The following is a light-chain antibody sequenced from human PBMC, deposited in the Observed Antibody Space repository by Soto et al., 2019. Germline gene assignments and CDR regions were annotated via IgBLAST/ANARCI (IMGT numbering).Light chain of an antibody. Sequence: LTQPASVSGSPGQSITISCAGTSSDVGGYNYVSWYQQHPVKAPKLMIYDVTNRPSGVSDRFSGSKSGNTASLTISGLQAEDEADYYCSSYTSSSTPYVFGTGTKVTVL. CDR3: SSYTSSSTPYV. CDR2: DVT. CDR1: SSDVGGYNY. V-gene: IGLV2-14*01. J-gene: IGLJ1*01.